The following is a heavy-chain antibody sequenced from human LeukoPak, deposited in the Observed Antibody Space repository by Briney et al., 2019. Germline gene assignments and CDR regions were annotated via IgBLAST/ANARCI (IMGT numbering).Heavy chain of an antibody. V-gene: IGHV4-39*01. CDR3: ARQIDPWAPFDP. J-gene: IGHJ5*02. Sequence: SETLSLTCAVYGGSFSGYYWGWIRQPPGKGLEWIGSIYYSGSTYYNPSLKSRVTISVDTSKNQFSLKLSSVTAADTAVYYRARQIDPWAPFDPWGQGTLVTVSS. CDR2: IYYSGST. CDR1: GGSFSGYY. D-gene: IGHD3-9*01.